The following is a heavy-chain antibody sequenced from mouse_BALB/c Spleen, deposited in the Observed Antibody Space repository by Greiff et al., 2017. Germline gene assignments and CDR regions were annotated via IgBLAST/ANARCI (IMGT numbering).Heavy chain of an antibody. CDR3: ARGGYYQTMDY. CDR1: GYAFSSSW. V-gene: IGHV1-82*01. CDR2: IYPGDGDT. D-gene: IGHD2-3*01. J-gene: IGHJ4*01. Sequence: QVQLQQSGPELVKPGASVKISCKASGYAFSSSWMNWVKQRPGQGLEWIGRIYPGDGDTNYNGKFKGKATLTADKSSSTAYMQLSSLTSVDSAVYFCARGGYYQTMDYWGQGTSVTVSS.